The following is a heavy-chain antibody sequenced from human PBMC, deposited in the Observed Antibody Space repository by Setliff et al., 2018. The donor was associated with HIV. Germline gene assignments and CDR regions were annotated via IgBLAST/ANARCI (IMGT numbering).Heavy chain of an antibody. CDR3: AREDTAMVTPYYYYYGMDV. CDR1: GGTFSSYA. CDR2: IIPILGIA. D-gene: IGHD5-18*01. V-gene: IGHV1-69*10. J-gene: IGHJ6*02. Sequence: SVKVSCKASGGTFSSYAISWVRQAPGQGLEWMGGIIPILGIANYAQKFQGRVTITADKSTSPAYMELSSLRSEDTAVYYCAREDTAMVTPYYYYYGMDVWGQGTTVTVSS.